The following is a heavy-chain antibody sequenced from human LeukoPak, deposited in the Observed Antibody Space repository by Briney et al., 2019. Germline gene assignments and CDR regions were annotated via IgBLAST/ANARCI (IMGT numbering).Heavy chain of an antibody. CDR3: ARVVAGAGYGMDV. D-gene: IGHD6-19*01. J-gene: IGHJ6*02. CDR2: IYHGGST. V-gene: IGHV4-59*01. CDR1: GGSISTYY. Sequence: PSETLSLTCTVSGGSISTYYWSWIRQPPGKGLEWIGYIYHGGSTNYNPSLKSRVTISVDTSKNQFSLKLSSVTAADTAVYYCARVVAGAGYGMDVWGQGTTVTVSS.